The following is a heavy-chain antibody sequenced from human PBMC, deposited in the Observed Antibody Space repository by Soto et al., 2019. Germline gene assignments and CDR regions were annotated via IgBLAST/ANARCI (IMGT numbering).Heavy chain of an antibody. CDR1: GFSLTTSGVG. CDR3: AHRVLRTVFGLVTTTAIYFDF. Sequence: QITLNESGPTQVKPRQTLTLTCTFSGFSLTTSGVGVGWIRQSPGKAPEWLALIYWDDDKRYSPSLKSRLTITTDTSKNLVVLTMAVLDPADTATYYCAHRVLRTVFGLVTTTAIYFDFWGQGTPVAVSS. V-gene: IGHV2-5*02. J-gene: IGHJ4*02. CDR2: IYWDDDK. D-gene: IGHD3-3*01.